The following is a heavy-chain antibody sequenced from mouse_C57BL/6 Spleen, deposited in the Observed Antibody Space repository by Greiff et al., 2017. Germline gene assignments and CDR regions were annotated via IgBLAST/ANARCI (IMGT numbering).Heavy chain of an antibody. Sequence: VQLQQSGPELVKPGASVKISCKASGYTFTDYYMNWVKQSHGKSLEWIGDINPNNGGTSYNQKFKGKATLTVDKSSSTAYMELRSLTSEDSAVYYCARYPSGTGDSWGQGTTLTVSS. CDR1: GYTFTDYY. CDR2: INPNNGGT. CDR3: ARYPSGTGDS. J-gene: IGHJ2*01. V-gene: IGHV1-26*01. D-gene: IGHD4-1*01.